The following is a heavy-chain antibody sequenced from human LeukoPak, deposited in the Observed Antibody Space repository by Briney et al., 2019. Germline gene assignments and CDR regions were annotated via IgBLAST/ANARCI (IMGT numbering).Heavy chain of an antibody. D-gene: IGHD3-22*01. CDR2: INPNSGGT. CDR3: ARGIMIVPGHVDY. V-gene: IGHV1-2*02. Sequence: GASVKVSCKASGYIFTNYGISWVRQAPGQGLEWMGWINPNSGGTNYAQKFQGRVTMTRDTSISTAYMELSRLRSDDTAVYYCARGIMIVPGHVDYWGQGTLVTVSS. CDR1: GYIFTNYG. J-gene: IGHJ4*02.